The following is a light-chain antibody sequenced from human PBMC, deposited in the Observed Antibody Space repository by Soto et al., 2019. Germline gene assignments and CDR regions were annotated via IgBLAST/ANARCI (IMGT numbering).Light chain of an antibody. CDR2: GAS. V-gene: IGKV3-20*01. CDR3: QQYVTSPTT. CDR1: QTVTSSY. J-gene: IGKJ1*01. Sequence: EIVLTQSPGTLSLSPGERATLSCRASQTVTSSYLAWYQQKPGQAPSLLIYGASSRTTGIPDRFSGSGSGTDLTLTISRLEPEDFAVYYCQQYVTSPTTFGQGTKVEIK.